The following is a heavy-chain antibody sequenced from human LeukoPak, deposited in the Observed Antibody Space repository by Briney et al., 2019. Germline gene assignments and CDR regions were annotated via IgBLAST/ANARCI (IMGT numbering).Heavy chain of an antibody. CDR2: ISSSGSTI. J-gene: IGHJ5*02. CDR1: GFTFSDYY. CDR3: ARARLRGSNRGNWFDP. D-gene: IGHD7-27*01. V-gene: IGHV3-11*01. Sequence: GGSLRLSCAASGFTFSDYYMSWIRQAPGKGLEWVSYISSSGSTIYYADSVKGRFTISRDNAKNSLYLQMNSLRAEDTAVYYCARARLRGSNRGNWFDPWGQGTLVTVSS.